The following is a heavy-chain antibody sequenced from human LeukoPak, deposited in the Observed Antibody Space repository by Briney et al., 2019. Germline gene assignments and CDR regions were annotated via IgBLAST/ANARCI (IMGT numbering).Heavy chain of an antibody. Sequence: ASVKVSCKASGGTFSSYAISWVRQAPGQGLEWMGGIIPIFGTANYAQKFQGRVTITADESTSTAYMELSSLRSEDTAVYYCARVEGSGWYGDASDIWGQGTMVTVSS. J-gene: IGHJ3*02. D-gene: IGHD6-19*01. CDR3: ARVEGSGWYGDASDI. V-gene: IGHV1-69*13. CDR1: GGTFSSYA. CDR2: IIPIFGTA.